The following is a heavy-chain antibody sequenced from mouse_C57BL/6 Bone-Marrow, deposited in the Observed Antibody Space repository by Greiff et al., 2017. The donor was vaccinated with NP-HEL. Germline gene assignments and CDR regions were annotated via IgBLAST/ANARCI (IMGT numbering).Heavy chain of an antibody. J-gene: IGHJ1*03. D-gene: IGHD1-1*01. Sequence: VQLQQSGPELVKPGASVKISCKASGYTFTDYYMNWVKQSHGKSLEWIGDINPNNGGTSYNQKFKGKATLTVDKSSSTAYMWLRRLTSEDSAVYYCASPPYYGSSYWYFDVWGTGTTVTVSS. V-gene: IGHV1-26*01. CDR2: INPNNGGT. CDR1: GYTFTDYY. CDR3: ASPPYYGSSYWYFDV.